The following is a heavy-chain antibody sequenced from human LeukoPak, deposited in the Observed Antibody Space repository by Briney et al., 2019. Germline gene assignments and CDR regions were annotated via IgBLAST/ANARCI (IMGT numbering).Heavy chain of an antibody. J-gene: IGHJ3*02. CDR3: ARLYQLLPMRGDAFGI. Sequence: SETLSLTCSVSGGSISSYYWNWIRQPPGKGLEWIGYIYYSGSTNYNPSLKSRVTISLDSKNQFSLKLRSVTAADTAVYYCARLYQLLPMRGDAFGIWGQGTMVTVSS. D-gene: IGHD2-2*01. CDR2: IYYSGST. V-gene: IGHV4-59*01. CDR1: GGSISSYY.